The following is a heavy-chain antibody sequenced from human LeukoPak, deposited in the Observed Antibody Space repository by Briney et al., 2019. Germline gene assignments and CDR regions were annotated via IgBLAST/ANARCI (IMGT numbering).Heavy chain of an antibody. V-gene: IGHV3-53*01. D-gene: IGHD2-2*01. J-gene: IGHJ4*02. CDR1: GFTFANYA. CDR3: AREYGSGTFD. CDR2: IYSGGAT. Sequence: GGSLRLSCAASGFTFANYAMSWVRQAPGKGLECVSVIYSGGATYYADSVKGRFTISRDNSKNTLYLQMNSLRAEDTAVYFCAREYGSGTFDWGQGTLVTVSS.